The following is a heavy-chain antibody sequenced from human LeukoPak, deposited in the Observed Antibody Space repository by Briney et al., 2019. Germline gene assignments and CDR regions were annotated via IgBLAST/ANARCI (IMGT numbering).Heavy chain of an antibody. J-gene: IGHJ4*02. CDR3: ARDREMATTSPGY. D-gene: IGHD5-24*01. V-gene: IGHV3-30*04. Sequence: PGGSLRLSCAASGFTFSSYAMHWVRQAPGKGLEWVAVISYDGSNKYYADSVKGRFTISRDNSKNTLYLQMNSLRAEDTAVYYCARDREMATTSPGYWGQGTLVTVSS. CDR2: ISYDGSNK. CDR1: GFTFSSYA.